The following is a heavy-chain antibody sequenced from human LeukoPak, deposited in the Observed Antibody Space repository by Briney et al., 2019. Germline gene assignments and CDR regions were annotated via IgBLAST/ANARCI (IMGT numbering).Heavy chain of an antibody. Sequence: GGSLRLSCAASGFTFSSHWMDWVRQAPGKGLEWVANIKQDGSESYYLDSVKGRFTISRDNAKSSLYLQMNSLRAEDTAVYYCSTGSGHAFDIWGRGTMVTVSS. CDR1: GFTFSSHW. CDR3: STGSGHAFDI. CDR2: IKQDGSES. D-gene: IGHD3-10*01. V-gene: IGHV3-7*01. J-gene: IGHJ3*02.